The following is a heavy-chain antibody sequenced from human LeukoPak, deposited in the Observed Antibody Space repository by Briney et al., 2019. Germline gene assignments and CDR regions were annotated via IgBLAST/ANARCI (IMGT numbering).Heavy chain of an antibody. V-gene: IGHV1-2*02. CDR3: AKNSYEYYFDY. CDR2: INPSSGDT. Sequence: ASVKVSCKASGYTLTGYYMHWVRLAPGQGLEWMGWINPSSGDTNYAQKFQGRVTMTRDTSINTAYMELSRLRSDDTAVYYCAKNSYEYYFDYWGQGTLVTVSS. CDR1: GYTLTGYY. D-gene: IGHD4-23*01. J-gene: IGHJ4*02.